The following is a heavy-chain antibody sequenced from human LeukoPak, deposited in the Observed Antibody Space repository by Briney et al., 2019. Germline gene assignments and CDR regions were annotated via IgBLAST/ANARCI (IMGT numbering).Heavy chain of an antibody. CDR2: ISSSSSYI. CDR1: GFTFSSYA. Sequence: NTGGSLRLSCAASGFTFSSYAMSWVRQAPGKGLEWVSSISSSSSYIYYADSVKGRFTISRDNAKNSLYLQMNSLRAEDTAVYYCARELWLGELSFLAGYWGQGTLVTVSS. D-gene: IGHD3-16*02. CDR3: ARELWLGELSFLAGY. J-gene: IGHJ4*02. V-gene: IGHV3-21*01.